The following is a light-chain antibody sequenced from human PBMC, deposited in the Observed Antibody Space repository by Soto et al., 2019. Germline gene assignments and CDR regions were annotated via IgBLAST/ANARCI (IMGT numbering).Light chain of an antibody. V-gene: IGLV2-14*01. J-gene: IGLJ1*01. Sequence: QSVLTQPASVSGSPGQSITISCTGTSSDVGGYNYVSWYQQHPGKAPKLMIYDVSNRPSGVSNRFSGSKSGNTASLTISGLPAEDEADYYGSSYTSSSTQVFGTGTKLTVL. CDR3: SSYTSSSTQV. CDR1: SSDVGGYNY. CDR2: DVS.